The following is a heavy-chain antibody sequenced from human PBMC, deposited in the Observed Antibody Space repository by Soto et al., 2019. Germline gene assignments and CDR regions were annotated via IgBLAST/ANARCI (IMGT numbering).Heavy chain of an antibody. Sequence: ASVKVSCKASGYTFTSYGISWVRQAPGQGLEWMGWISAYNGNTNYAQKPQGRVTMTTDTSTSTAYMELRSLRSDDTAVYYCARVRPITMIVVALDAFDIWGQGTMVTVSS. CDR3: ARVRPITMIVVALDAFDI. J-gene: IGHJ3*02. CDR2: ISAYNGNT. CDR1: GYTFTSYG. D-gene: IGHD3-22*01. V-gene: IGHV1-18*01.